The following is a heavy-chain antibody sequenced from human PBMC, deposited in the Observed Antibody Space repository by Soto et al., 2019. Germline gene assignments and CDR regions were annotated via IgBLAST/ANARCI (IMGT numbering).Heavy chain of an antibody. CDR2: SIPIFGTP. J-gene: IGHJ4*02. Sequence: SVKVSCKASGGTFSGYAITWVRQAPGQGLEWMGGSIPIFGTPNYAQQFQGRVTITADESTSTTYMELSSLRSEDTAVYYCARGDSPYYYDSSGYYNDYWGQGTRVTVSS. D-gene: IGHD3-22*01. V-gene: IGHV1-69*13. CDR1: GGTFSGYA. CDR3: ARGDSPYYYDSSGYYNDY.